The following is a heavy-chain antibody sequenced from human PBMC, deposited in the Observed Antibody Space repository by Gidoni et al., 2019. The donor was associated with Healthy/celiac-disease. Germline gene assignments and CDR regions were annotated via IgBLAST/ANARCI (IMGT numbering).Heavy chain of an antibody. V-gene: IGHV3-21*01. Sequence: EVQLVESGGGLVKPGGSLRLSCAASGFTFSSYSMNWVRQAPGKGLEWVSSISSSSSYIYYADSVKGRFTISRDNAKNSLYLQMNSLRAEDTAVYYCASPGVGVQSFDLWGRGTLVTVSS. D-gene: IGHD7-27*01. J-gene: IGHJ2*01. CDR1: GFTFSSYS. CDR3: ASPGVGVQSFDL. CDR2: ISSSSSYI.